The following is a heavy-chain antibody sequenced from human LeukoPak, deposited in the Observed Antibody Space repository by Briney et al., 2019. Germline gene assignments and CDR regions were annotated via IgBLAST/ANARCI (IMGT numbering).Heavy chain of an antibody. D-gene: IGHD4-17*01. Sequence: PGGSLRLSCAASGFAFSSFAMKWVRQAPGKGLQWVSAISGDATTTYYPDSLTGRFTISRDNSRNTLYLQMNSLRADDKAVYYCAKGVYGDHPHYSDYWGQGTLVIVSS. V-gene: IGHV3-23*01. CDR3: AKGVYGDHPHYSDY. J-gene: IGHJ4*02. CDR1: GFAFSSFA. CDR2: ISGDATTT.